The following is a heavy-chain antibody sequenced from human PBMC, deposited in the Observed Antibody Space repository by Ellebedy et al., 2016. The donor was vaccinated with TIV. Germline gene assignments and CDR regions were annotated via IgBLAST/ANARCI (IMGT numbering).Heavy chain of an antibody. CDR3: AREKVAATDYGDYVVFDY. CDR2: IKQDGSEK. Sequence: GESLKISCAASGFTFSRYWMSWVRQAPGKGLEWVANIKQDGSEKYYVDSVKGRFTISRDNAKNSLYLQMNSLRAEDTATYYCAREKVAATDYGDYVVFDYWGQGTLVTVSS. D-gene: IGHD4-17*01. J-gene: IGHJ4*02. V-gene: IGHV3-7*01. CDR1: GFTFSRYW.